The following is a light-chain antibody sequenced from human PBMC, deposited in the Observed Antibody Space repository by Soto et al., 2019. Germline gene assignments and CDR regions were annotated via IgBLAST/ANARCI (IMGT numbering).Light chain of an antibody. Sequence: IQMTQSPSTLSASVGDTVTITCRASQTISVSLAWYRQKPGKAPNLLIYDASTLQEGLPSRFSGSGSGTEFTLTVTRLQHDDFATYCCQQYDKYSTFGHGTKVDVK. CDR2: DAS. CDR1: QTISVS. J-gene: IGKJ1*01. CDR3: QQYDKYST. V-gene: IGKV1-5*01.